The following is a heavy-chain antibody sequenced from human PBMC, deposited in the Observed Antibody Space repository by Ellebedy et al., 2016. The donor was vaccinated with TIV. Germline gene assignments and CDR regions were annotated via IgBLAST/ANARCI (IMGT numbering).Heavy chain of an antibody. Sequence: ASVKVSCXASGYTFTSYYMHWVRQAPGQGLEWMGIINPSGGRTSYAQKFQGRVTMTRDTSKSTVYMELSSLRSEDTAVYYCAIRYSSGWSLDYWGQGTLVTVSS. D-gene: IGHD6-19*01. CDR1: GYTFTSYY. CDR2: INPSGGRT. J-gene: IGHJ4*02. CDR3: AIRYSSGWSLDY. V-gene: IGHV1-46*01.